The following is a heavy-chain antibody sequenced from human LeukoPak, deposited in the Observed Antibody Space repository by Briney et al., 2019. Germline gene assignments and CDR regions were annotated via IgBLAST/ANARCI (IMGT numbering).Heavy chain of an antibody. CDR2: ISSSGSTI. D-gene: IGHD4/OR15-4a*01. V-gene: IGHV3-48*03. J-gene: IGHJ4*02. Sequence: GGSLRLSCEVSGFTFSSYEMNWVRQAPGKGLEWVSYISSSGSTIYYADSVKGRFTISRDNAKNSLYLQMNSLRAEDTAVYYCARLTMVNWLFDYWGQGTLVTVSS. CDR3: ARLTMVNWLFDY. CDR1: GFTFSSYE.